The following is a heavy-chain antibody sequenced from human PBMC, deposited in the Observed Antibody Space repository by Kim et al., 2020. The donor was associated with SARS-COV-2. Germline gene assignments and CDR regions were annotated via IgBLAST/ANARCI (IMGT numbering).Heavy chain of an antibody. D-gene: IGHD3-9*01. V-gene: IGHV4-39*07. CDR2: IYYSGST. CDR1: GGSISSSSYY. J-gene: IGHJ4*02. Sequence: SETLSLTCTVSGGSISSSSYYWGWIRQPPGKGLEWIGSIYYSGSTYYNPSLKSRVTISVDTSKNQFSLKLSSVTAADTAVYYCARYILTGYYIFDYWGQGTLVTVSS. CDR3: ARYILTGYYIFDY.